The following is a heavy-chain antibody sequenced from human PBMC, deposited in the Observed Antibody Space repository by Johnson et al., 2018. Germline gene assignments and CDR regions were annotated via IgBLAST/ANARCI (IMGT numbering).Heavy chain of an antibody. CDR3: TRDRGRWFDP. J-gene: IGHJ5*02. D-gene: IGHD3-10*01. Sequence: QVQLVESGGGVVQPGRSLRLSCAASGFTFSRYGMHWVRQAPGKGLEWAAVIWYDGSNKYYADPVKGRFTISKDNPKNTLYLQMNSLRAEDTAWYYCTRDRGRWFDPWGQGTLVTVSS. V-gene: IGHV3-33*01. CDR2: IWYDGSNK. CDR1: GFTFSRYG.